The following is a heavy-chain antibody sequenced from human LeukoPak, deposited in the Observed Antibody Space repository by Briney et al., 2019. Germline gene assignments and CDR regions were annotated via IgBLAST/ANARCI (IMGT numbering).Heavy chain of an antibody. CDR1: GGSISSGGYY. CDR2: IYYSGST. V-gene: IGHV4-31*03. Sequence: SETLSLTCTVSGGSISSGGYYWSWIRQHPGKGLEGIGYIYYSGSTYYNPSLKSRVTISVDTSKNQFSLKLSSVTAAGTAVYYCARDIWQQPKGFYFDYWGQGTLVTVSS. D-gene: IGHD6-13*01. J-gene: IGHJ4*02. CDR3: ARDIWQQPKGFYFDY.